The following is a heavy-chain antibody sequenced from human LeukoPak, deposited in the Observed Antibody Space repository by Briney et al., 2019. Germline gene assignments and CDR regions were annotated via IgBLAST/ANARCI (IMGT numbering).Heavy chain of an antibody. CDR2: IYYSGST. D-gene: IGHD1-1*01. CDR1: GGSISSSSYY. CDR3: ARDTGTNWFDP. V-gene: IGHV4-39*07. Sequence: SETLSLTCTVSGGSISSSSYYWGWIRQPPGKGLEWIGSIYYSGSTYYNPSLKSRVTISVDTSKNQFSLKLSSVTAADTAVYYCARDTGTNWFDPWGQGTLVTVSS. J-gene: IGHJ5*02.